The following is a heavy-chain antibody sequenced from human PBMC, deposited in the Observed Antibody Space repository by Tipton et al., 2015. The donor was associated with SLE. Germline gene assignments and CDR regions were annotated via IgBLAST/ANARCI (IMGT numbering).Heavy chain of an antibody. D-gene: IGHD5-18*01. J-gene: IGHJ6*02. CDR1: GGPTSSYY. V-gene: IGHV4-59*08. CDR2: IYYSGTI. Sequence: GLVKPSETLSLTCTVSGGPTSSYYWGWIRQPPGKGLEWIASIYYSGTINYNPSLKSRVTMSIDMSKNQFSLSLTSVTAADTAIYYCARDTYFGLDVWGQGTTVIVSS. CDR3: ARDTYFGLDV.